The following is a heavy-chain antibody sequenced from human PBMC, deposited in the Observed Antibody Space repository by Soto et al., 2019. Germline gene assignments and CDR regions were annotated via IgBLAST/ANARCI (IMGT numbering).Heavy chain of an antibody. J-gene: IGHJ6*02. V-gene: IGHV3-33*01. CDR1: GFNFSSHG. Sequence: QVQLVESGGGVVQPGRSLRLSCAASGFNFSSHGMHWVRQAPGKGLEWVAAVWYDARNKWYADSVKGRFTISRDNSRNTLHLQMDSLRVEDTAVYYCARDSGLYSFNMDVWGQGTTVTVSS. CDR3: ARDSGLYSFNMDV. D-gene: IGHD2-21*01. CDR2: VWYDARNK.